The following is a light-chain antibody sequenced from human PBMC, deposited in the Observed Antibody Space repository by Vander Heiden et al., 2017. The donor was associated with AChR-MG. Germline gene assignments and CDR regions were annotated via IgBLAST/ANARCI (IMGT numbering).Light chain of an antibody. CDR1: NIGRKS. CDR3: QVWDSSSDHSDHLI. V-gene: IGLV3-21*04. Sequence: SYVLTQPPSVSVAPGKTARITCGGNNIGRKSVHWYQQKPGQAPVLVIYYDSDRHSGIPERFSGSNSRNTATLTISRVEAGDEADYYCQVWDSSSDHSDHLIFGGGTKLTVL. CDR2: YDS. J-gene: IGLJ2*01.